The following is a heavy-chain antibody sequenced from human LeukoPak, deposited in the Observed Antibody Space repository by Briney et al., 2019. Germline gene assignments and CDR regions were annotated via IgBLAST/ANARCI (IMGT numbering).Heavy chain of an antibody. J-gene: IGHJ4*02. CDR1: SDSISSYY. CDR3: ARGVGGGDRYFDY. CDR2: IHYTGYT. D-gene: IGHD1-26*01. Sequence: PSETLSLTCSVSSDSISSYYWSWIRQPPGKGLEGIAYIHYTGYTEYNPSLTSRVTISGDTSKRQFSLKVSSVTAADTAVYYCARGVGGGDRYFDYWGQGTLVTVSS. V-gene: IGHV4-59*01.